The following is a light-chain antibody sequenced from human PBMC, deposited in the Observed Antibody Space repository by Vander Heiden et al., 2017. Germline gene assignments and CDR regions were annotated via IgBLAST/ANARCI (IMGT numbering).Light chain of an antibody. J-gene: IGKJ5*01. CDR2: GAS. CDR3: QQYNNWPPVT. Sequence: EIVMTQSPATLSVSPGERATLPCRASQSVSSNLAWYQQKPGQAPRLLIYGASTRATGIPARFSGSGSGTEFTPTISSLQSEDFAVYYCQQYNNWPPVTFGQGTRLEIK. V-gene: IGKV3-15*01. CDR1: QSVSSN.